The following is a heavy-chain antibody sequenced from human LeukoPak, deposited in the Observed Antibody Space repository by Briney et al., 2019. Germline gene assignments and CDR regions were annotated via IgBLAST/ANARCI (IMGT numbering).Heavy chain of an antibody. Sequence: GGSLRLSCVASGFTFNNYAMSWARQAPGKGLEWVSAISDDGGSTYYADSVKGRFTISRDNSKNTLYPQINSLRAEDTAVYYCARACSGGSCYFSAFDIWGQGTMVTVSS. V-gene: IGHV3-23*01. J-gene: IGHJ3*02. CDR2: ISDDGGST. CDR3: ARACSGGSCYFSAFDI. CDR1: GFTFNNYA. D-gene: IGHD2-15*01.